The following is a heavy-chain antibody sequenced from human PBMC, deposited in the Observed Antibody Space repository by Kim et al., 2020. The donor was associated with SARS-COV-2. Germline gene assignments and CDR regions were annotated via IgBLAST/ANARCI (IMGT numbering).Heavy chain of an antibody. CDR3: ARSVVVVPEGWFDP. J-gene: IGHJ5*02. Sequence: ASVKVSCKASGYTFTSYAMHWVRQAPGQRLEWMGWINAGNGNTKYSQKFQGRVTITRDTSASTAYMELSSLRSEDTAVYYCARSVVVVPEGWFDPWGQGTLVTVSS. CDR1: GYTFTSYA. D-gene: IGHD2-15*01. CDR2: INAGNGNT. V-gene: IGHV1-3*01.